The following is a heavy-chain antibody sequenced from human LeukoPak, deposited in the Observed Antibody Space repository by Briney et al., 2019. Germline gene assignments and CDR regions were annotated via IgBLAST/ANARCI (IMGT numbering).Heavy chain of an antibody. CDR2: INAGNGNT. CDR3: ARGFYGGSNFDY. V-gene: IGHV1-3*01. Sequence: ASVKVSCKASGYIFTNYAMHWVRQAPGQRLEWMGWINAGNGNTRHSQKFQGRVTISRDTSASTAYMEQSSLRSEDTAVYYCARGFYGGSNFDYWGQGTMVTVSS. J-gene: IGHJ4*02. D-gene: IGHD6-25*01. CDR1: GYIFTNYA.